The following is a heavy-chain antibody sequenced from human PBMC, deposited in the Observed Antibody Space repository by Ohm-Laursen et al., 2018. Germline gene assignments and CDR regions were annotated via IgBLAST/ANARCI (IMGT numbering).Heavy chain of an antibody. CDR1: GFTFRNYG. CDR2: ISYDGSAK. V-gene: IGHV3-30*03. Sequence: SSLRLSCSASGFTFRNYGMQWVRQAPDKGLEWVAVISYDGSAKLYTDSVRGRFAISRDDSKDTLFLQMNSLRLEDTALYYCAREGGAGYTSSYFDFWGQGTPVTVSS. CDR3: AREGGAGYTSSYFDF. J-gene: IGHJ4*02. D-gene: IGHD2-2*01.